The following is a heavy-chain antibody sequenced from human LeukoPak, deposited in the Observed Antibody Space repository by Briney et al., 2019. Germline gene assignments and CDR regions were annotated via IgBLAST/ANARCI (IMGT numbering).Heavy chain of an antibody. J-gene: IGHJ3*02. Sequence: PGRSLRLSCAASGFIFSNYAMHWVRQAPGKGLEWVAVISYDGSNKYYADSVKGRFTISRDNSKNTLYLQMNSLRAEDTAVYYCAREMIDSSGSLNAFDIWGQGTMVTVSS. CDR3: AREMIDSSGSLNAFDI. CDR1: GFIFSNYA. CDR2: ISYDGSNK. V-gene: IGHV3-30*04. D-gene: IGHD3-22*01.